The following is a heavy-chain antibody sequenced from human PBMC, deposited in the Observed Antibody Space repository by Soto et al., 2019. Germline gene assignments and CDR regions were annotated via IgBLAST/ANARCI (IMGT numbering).Heavy chain of an antibody. J-gene: IGHJ4*02. D-gene: IGHD2-8*01. CDR1: GFTFSSYA. V-gene: IGHV3-64*01. CDR3: ARDRCTNGVCYAPSDY. Sequence: SLRLSCAASGFTFSSYAMSWVRQAPGKGLEYVSAISSNGRSTYYANSVKGRFTISRDNSKNTLYLQMDSLRAEDMAVYYCARDRCTNGVCYAPSDYWGQGTLVTVSS. CDR2: ISSNGRST.